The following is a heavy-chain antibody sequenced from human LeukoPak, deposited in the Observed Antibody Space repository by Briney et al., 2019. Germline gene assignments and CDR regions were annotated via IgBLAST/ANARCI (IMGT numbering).Heavy chain of an antibody. V-gene: IGHV3-21*01. Sequence: PGGSLRLSCAASGFNFISYSMNWVPQTPGKGLEWVSSISNSSPNIYYADSVKGRFTISRDSAKDSLFLQMNSLRAEDTAVYYCARALHDSSGYYFDYWGRGTLVTVSS. D-gene: IGHD3-22*01. J-gene: IGHJ4*02. CDR1: GFNFISYS. CDR2: ISNSSPNI. CDR3: ARALHDSSGYYFDY.